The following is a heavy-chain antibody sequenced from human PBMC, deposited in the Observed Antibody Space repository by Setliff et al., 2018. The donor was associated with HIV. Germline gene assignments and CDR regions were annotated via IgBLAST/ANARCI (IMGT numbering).Heavy chain of an antibody. CDR2: ISPDGSST. Sequence: GSLRLSCAGSGFSFSSNWIHWVRQTAGKGLLWVSRISPDGSSTMYADSVKGRFTISRDNSRNTVFLQMNNLRTEDTAVYYCAALAAVFDYWGQGTVVTVSS. J-gene: IGHJ4*02. D-gene: IGHD2-15*01. CDR1: GFSFSSNW. V-gene: IGHV3-74*03. CDR3: AALAAVFDY.